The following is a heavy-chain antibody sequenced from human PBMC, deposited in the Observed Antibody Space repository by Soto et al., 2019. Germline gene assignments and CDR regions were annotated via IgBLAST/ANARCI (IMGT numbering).Heavy chain of an antibody. Sequence: AVKFSFKASGGTFSSYAISWVRQAPGQGLEWIGGIIPIFGTANYAQKFQGRVTITADESTSTAYMELSSLRSEDTAMYDCARDPYCGRDCYHFDFWGQGTLVTVSS. D-gene: IGHD2-21*02. J-gene: IGHJ4*02. V-gene: IGHV1-69*13. CDR2: IIPIFGTA. CDR1: GGTFSSYA. CDR3: ARDPYCGRDCYHFDF.